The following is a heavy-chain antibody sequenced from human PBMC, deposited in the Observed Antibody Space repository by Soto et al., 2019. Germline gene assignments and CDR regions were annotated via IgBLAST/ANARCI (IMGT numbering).Heavy chain of an antibody. J-gene: IGHJ6*02. Sequence: QVQLVESGGGVVQPGRSLRLSCAASGFTFSSYGMHWVRQAPGKGLEWVAVIWYDGSNKYYADSVKGRFTISRDNSKNTLYLQMNSLRAEDTAVYYCARLQLLVGGYYYGFDVWGQGTTVTVSS. CDR2: IWYDGSNK. V-gene: IGHV3-33*01. CDR1: GFTFSSYG. D-gene: IGHD6-19*01. CDR3: ARLQLLVGGYYYGFDV.